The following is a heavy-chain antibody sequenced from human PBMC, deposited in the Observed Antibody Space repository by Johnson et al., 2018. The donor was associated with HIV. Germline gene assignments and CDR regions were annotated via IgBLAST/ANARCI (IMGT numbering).Heavy chain of an antibody. V-gene: IGHV3-23*04. CDR3: VRIARPYYYDSSDAPNAFDI. J-gene: IGHJ3*02. Sequence: VLLVESGGGLVQPGGPLRLSCAASGFTLGRYSMSWVRQAPGKGLQWVSYISGSGARTYYAESVKGRFTISRDNSKDTLNVQMNNLRAEDTAMYYCVRIARPYYYDSSDAPNAFDIWGQGTMVIVSS. CDR1: GFTLGRYS. D-gene: IGHD3-22*01. CDR2: ISGSGART.